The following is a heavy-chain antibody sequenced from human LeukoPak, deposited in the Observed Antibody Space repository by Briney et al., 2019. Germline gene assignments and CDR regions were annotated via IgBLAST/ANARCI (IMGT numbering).Heavy chain of an antibody. CDR1: GFTFSSYD. J-gene: IGHJ4*02. CDR2: IGTAGDT. D-gene: IGHD1-7*01. CDR3: ARAKAGTGTMDY. V-gene: IGHV3-13*01. Sequence: GGSLRLSCAASGFTFSSYDMHWVRQATGKGLEWVSAIGTAGDTYYPGSVKGRFTISRENAKNSLYLQVNSLRAGDTAVYYCARAKAGTGTMDYWGQGTLVTVSS.